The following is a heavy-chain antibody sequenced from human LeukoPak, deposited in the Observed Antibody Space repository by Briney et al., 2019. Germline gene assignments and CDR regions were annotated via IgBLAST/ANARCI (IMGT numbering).Heavy chain of an antibody. Sequence: PGGSLRLSCAASGFTFSNAWMSWVRQAPGKGLEWVGRIKTKTDGGTTDYAAPVKGRFTISRDDSKNTLYLQMNSLRAEDTAVYYCARSYEGSGFSDWGQGTLVTVSS. CDR1: GFTFSNAW. V-gene: IGHV3-15*01. J-gene: IGHJ4*02. CDR2: IKTKTDGGTT. D-gene: IGHD3-3*01. CDR3: ARSYEGSGFSD.